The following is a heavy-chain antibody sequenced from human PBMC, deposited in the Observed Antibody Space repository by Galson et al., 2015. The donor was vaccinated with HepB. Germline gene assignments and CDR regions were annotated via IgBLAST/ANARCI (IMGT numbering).Heavy chain of an antibody. J-gene: IGHJ4*02. CDR1: GYSFTTFW. CDR2: IDPSASYT. Sequence: SGAEVKKPGESLKISCKGSGYSFTTFWITWVRQRPGKGLEWMGRIDPSASYTAYSPSFQGHVAISVDKSITTAYLQWSSLKASDTAMYYCVSRQYYFASGTYYNVSDYWGQGTLVTVSS. D-gene: IGHD3-10*01. V-gene: IGHV5-10-1*01. CDR3: VSRQYYFASGTYYNVSDY.